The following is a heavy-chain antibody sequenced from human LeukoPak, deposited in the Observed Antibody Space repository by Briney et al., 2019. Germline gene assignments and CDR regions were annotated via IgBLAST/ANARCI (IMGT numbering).Heavy chain of an antibody. Sequence: GGSLRLSCAASGFTFSSYGMHWVPQAPAKGLEWVAVIWYDGSNKYYADSVKGRFTISRDNSKNTLYLQMNSLRAEDTPVYYCARGSGRYFDWFNFDYWGQGTLVTVSS. V-gene: IGHV3-33*01. CDR1: GFTFSSYG. CDR3: ARGSGRYFDWFNFDY. CDR2: IWYDGSNK. J-gene: IGHJ4*02. D-gene: IGHD3-9*01.